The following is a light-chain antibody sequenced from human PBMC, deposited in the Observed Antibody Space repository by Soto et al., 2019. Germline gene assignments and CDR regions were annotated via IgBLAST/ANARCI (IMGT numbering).Light chain of an antibody. J-gene: IGKJ5*01. V-gene: IGKV2-30*01. CDR2: RVS. CDR3: MQAPHCPRP. Sequence: DVVMTQSPLSLPVTLGQPASISCSSSQSLVYIDGNTYLRWFQQRPGQSPRRLIYRVSNRDSGVQESFSGSGSGTDFTLNISGVEAEDVGVYYCMQAPHCPRPFGQGTRLEIK. CDR1: QSLVYIDGNTY.